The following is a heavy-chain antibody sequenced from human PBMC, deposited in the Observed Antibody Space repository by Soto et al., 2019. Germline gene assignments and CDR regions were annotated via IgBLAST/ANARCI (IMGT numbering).Heavy chain of an antibody. J-gene: IGHJ5*02. Sequence: QVQLLQSGAEVKRPGASVNFSCKAFGYTFTTYYMHWVRQAPGQGLEWMGMINPTSGSTTYAQNFLGRATKTRDKSTRTVYMELNSVRSEDTAVYYCARLDIVGPSTVPWGQGTLVTVSS. CDR1: GYTFTTYY. CDR3: ARLDIVGPSTVP. D-gene: IGHD1-26*01. CDR2: INPTSGST. V-gene: IGHV1-46*01.